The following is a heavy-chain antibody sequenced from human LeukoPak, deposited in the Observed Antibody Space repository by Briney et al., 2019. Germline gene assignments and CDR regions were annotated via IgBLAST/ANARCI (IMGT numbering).Heavy chain of an antibody. CDR1: GFTFGTYE. J-gene: IGHJ4*02. Sequence: SGGSLRLSCAASGFTFGTYEMKWVRQAPGKGLEWVSYISSSGDSLYYADSVKGRFTISRDNARNSLYLQMNSLRAEDTAIYYCAGMAVAGQYNDYWGQGTLVTVSS. V-gene: IGHV3-48*03. D-gene: IGHD6-19*01. CDR3: AGMAVAGQYNDY. CDR2: ISSSGDSL.